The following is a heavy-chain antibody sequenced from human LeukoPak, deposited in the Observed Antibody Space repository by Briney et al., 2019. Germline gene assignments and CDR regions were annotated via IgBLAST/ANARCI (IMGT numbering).Heavy chain of an antibody. D-gene: IGHD2-2*01. CDR1: GFTFSSYG. CDR3: AKRSFCSSTSCYDY. J-gene: IGHJ4*02. V-gene: IGHV3-30*02. Sequence: PGGSLRLSCAASGFTFSSYGMHWVRQAPGKGLEWVAFIRYDGSNKYYADSVKGRFTISRDNSKNTLYLQMNSLRAEDTAVYYCAKRSFCSSTSCYDYWGQGTLVTVSS. CDR2: IRYDGSNK.